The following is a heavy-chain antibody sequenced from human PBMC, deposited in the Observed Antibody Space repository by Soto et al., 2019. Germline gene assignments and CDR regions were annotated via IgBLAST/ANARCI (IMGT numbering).Heavy chain of an antibody. CDR2: IDPRDSQT. J-gene: IGHJ4*02. Sequence: GASLKISCKGSGYSFAGYWITWVRQKPGKGLECMGRIDPRDSQTYYSPSFRGHVTISVTKSITTVFLQWSSLMASDTAMYYCARQIYDSDTGPNFQYYFDSWGQGTPVTVSS. V-gene: IGHV5-10-1*01. D-gene: IGHD3-22*01. CDR3: ARQIYDSDTGPNFQYYFDS. CDR1: GYSFAGYW.